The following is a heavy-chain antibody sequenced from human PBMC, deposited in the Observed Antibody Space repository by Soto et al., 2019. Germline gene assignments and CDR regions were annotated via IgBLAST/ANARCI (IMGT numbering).Heavy chain of an antibody. Sequence: SLKVSCKASGGTLSSYAISWVRQATGQGLEWMGGIIPIFGTANYAQKFQGRVTITADESTSTAYMELSSLRSEDTAVYYCALMVRGVIITDNNWFDPWGQGTLVTVSS. V-gene: IGHV1-69*13. CDR3: ALMVRGVIITDNNWFDP. D-gene: IGHD3-10*01. CDR1: GGTLSSYA. J-gene: IGHJ5*02. CDR2: IIPIFGTA.